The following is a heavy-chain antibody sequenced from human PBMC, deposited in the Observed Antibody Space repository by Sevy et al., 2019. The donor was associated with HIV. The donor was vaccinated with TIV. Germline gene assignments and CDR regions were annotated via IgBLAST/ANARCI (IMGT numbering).Heavy chain of an antibody. V-gene: IGHV3-66*01. CDR3: ARGWGDRSGYYPLDY. CDR1: GFTVSSNY. J-gene: IGHJ4*02. CDR2: IYSGGST. D-gene: IGHD3-22*01. Sequence: GGSLRLSCAASGFTVSSNYMSWVRQAPGKGLEWVSVIYSGGSTHYADSVKGRFTISRDNSKNTLYLQMNSLRAEDTAVYYCARGWGDRSGYYPLDYWGQGTLVTVSS.